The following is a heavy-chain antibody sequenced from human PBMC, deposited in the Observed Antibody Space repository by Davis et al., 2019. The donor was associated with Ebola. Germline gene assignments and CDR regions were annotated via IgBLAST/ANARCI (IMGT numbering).Heavy chain of an antibody. D-gene: IGHD1-1*01. CDR3: ARRTTYDYFGLDV. Sequence: GESLKISCKGSGYSFTTYWIAWVRQMPGKGLEWMGVIFSGDSDTRYRPPFEGQVTISVDRSITTAYLQWSSLKASDSAIYFCARRTTYDYFGLDVWGQGTTVTVSS. CDR2: IFSGDSDT. J-gene: IGHJ6*02. CDR1: GYSFTTYW. V-gene: IGHV5-51*01.